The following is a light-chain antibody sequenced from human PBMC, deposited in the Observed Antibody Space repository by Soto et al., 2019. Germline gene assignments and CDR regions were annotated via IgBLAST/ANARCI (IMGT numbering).Light chain of an antibody. CDR1: QNIIRY. CDR2: SAS. CDR3: QQSYSTPYT. Sequence: DIQMTQSPSSLSASVGDRVTIACRASQNIIRYLNWYQQKPGKAPKLLIYSASSLQSGVPSRFSGSGSGTDFTLTIGSLQPEDFATYYCQQSYSTPYTFGQGTKLEIK. J-gene: IGKJ2*01. V-gene: IGKV1-39*01.